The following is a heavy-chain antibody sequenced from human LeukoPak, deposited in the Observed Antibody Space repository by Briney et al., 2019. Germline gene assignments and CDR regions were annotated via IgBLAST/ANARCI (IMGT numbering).Heavy chain of an antibody. J-gene: IGHJ4*02. Sequence: GGSLRLSCAASGFTFSSYAMSWVRQAPGKGLEWVSAISGSGGSTYYADSVKGRFTISRDNSKNTLYLQMNNLRVEDTAVYFCAREEVKSFDNWGQGTLVTVSS. CDR1: GFTFSSYA. CDR3: AREEVKSFDN. CDR2: ISGSGGST. V-gene: IGHV3-23*01.